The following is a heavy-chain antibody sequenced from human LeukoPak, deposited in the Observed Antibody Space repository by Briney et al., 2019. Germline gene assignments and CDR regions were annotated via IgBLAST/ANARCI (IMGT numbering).Heavy chain of an antibody. Sequence: GGSLRLSSAGSGFTFSNVWMSWVRQAPGKGLEWVGRIKSKTDGGTTDYAAPVKGRFTISRDDSKNTLYLQMNSLKTEDTATYDCTTAPQYYGSWVYYWGQGTLVTVSS. J-gene: IGHJ4*02. CDR3: TTAPQYYGSWVYY. D-gene: IGHD3-10*01. CDR1: GFTFSNVW. CDR2: IKSKTDGGTT. V-gene: IGHV3-15*01.